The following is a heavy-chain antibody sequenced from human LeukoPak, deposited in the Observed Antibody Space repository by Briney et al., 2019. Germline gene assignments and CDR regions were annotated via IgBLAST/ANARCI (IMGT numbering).Heavy chain of an antibody. D-gene: IGHD5-24*01. V-gene: IGHV3-64*01. CDR3: ARVIVEMAKITNYYYYMDV. CDR1: GFTFSTYG. Sequence: PGGSLRLSCAASGFTFSTYGMHWVRQAPGKGLECVSAISSTGGSTYYANSVKGRFTISRDNSKNTLYLQMGSLRAEDMAVYYCARVIVEMAKITNYYYYMDVWGKGTTVTVSS. J-gene: IGHJ6*03. CDR2: ISSTGGST.